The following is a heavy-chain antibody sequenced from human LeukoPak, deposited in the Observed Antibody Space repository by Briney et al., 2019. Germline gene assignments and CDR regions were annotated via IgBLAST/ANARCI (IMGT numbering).Heavy chain of an antibody. CDR3: ARVRYVATGDPYYFDY. V-gene: IGHV1-18*01. Sequence: GASVKVSCKASGYTFTSYGVSWVRQAPGQGREWRGWISAYNGNTNYAQKLQGRVTMTTDTSTSTAYIELRSLRSDDTAVYYCARVRYVATGDPYYFDYWGQGTLVTVSS. CDR2: ISAYNGNT. CDR1: GYTFTSYG. J-gene: IGHJ4*02. D-gene: IGHD5-12*01.